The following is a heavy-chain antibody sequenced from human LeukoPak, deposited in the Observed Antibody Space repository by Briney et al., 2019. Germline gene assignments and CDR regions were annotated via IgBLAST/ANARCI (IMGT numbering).Heavy chain of an antibody. CDR3: AKVLAIGNSRVWYFDL. CDR2: IIDSGGST. J-gene: IGHJ2*01. Sequence: GGSLRLSCAASGFSFSYAWMSWVRQAPGKGLEWVSAIIDSGGSTYYADSVKGRFTISRDNSKNTLYQQMNSLRAEDTAVYYCAKVLAIGNSRVWYFDLWGRGTLVTVSS. V-gene: IGHV3-23*01. CDR1: GFSFSYAW. D-gene: IGHD4-23*01.